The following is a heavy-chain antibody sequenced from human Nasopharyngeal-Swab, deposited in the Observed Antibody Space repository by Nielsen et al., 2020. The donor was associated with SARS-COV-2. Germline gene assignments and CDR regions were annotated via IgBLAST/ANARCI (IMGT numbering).Heavy chain of an antibody. CDR2: IIPIFGTA. V-gene: IGHV1-69*06. Sequence: SVKVSCKASGYTFTGYYMHWVRQAPGQGLEWMGGIIPIFGTANYAQKFQGRVTITADKSASTAYMELSSLRSEDTAVYYCARPYYYDSSGYLVAFDIWGQGTMVT. J-gene: IGHJ3*02. CDR3: ARPYYYDSSGYLVAFDI. D-gene: IGHD3-22*01. CDR1: GYTFTGYY.